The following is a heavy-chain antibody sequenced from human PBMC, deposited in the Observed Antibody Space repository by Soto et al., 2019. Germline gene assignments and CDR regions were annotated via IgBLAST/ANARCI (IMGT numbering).Heavy chain of an antibody. CDR2: INGGDDSE. D-gene: IGHD3-16*01. Sequence: EVQLWESGGGLVQPGGSLRLSCAVSGFTFRSSPMSWVRRAPGKGLEWVSGINGGDDSEHYVDSVRGRFTIIRDNSKNLLLLQMNSPRVEDTAIYDWTKDSHWGIISPTHEHWGQGTQVTVSS. J-gene: IGHJ1*01. CDR1: GFTFRSSP. CDR3: TKDSHWGIISPTHEH. V-gene: IGHV3-23*01.